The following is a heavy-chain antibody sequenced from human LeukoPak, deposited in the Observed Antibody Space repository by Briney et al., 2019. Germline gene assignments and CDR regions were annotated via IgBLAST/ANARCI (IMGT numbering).Heavy chain of an antibody. J-gene: IGHJ6*02. CDR1: GFTFRTYG. V-gene: IGHV3-48*04. Sequence: GGSLRLSCAASGFTFRTYGMNWVRQAPGKGLEWVSYISASSSTIYYADSVRGRFTISRDNAKNSLYLQVNSLRADDTAVYYCARGGLTGYPYGMDVWGQGTTVTVSS. CDR2: ISASSSTI. D-gene: IGHD3-9*01. CDR3: ARGGLTGYPYGMDV.